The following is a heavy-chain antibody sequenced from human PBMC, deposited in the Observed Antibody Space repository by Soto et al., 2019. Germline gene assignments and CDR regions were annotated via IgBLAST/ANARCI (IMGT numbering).Heavy chain of an antibody. D-gene: IGHD6-19*01. Sequence: ASVKVSCKASGYTFTSYDINWVRQATGQGLEWMGWMNPNSGNTGYAQKFQGRVTMTRNTSISTAYMELSSLRSEDTAVYYCARAPAYSSGWYGFNYYFDYWGQGTLVTVSS. V-gene: IGHV1-8*01. CDR3: ARAPAYSSGWYGFNYYFDY. J-gene: IGHJ4*02. CDR2: MNPNSGNT. CDR1: GYTFTSYD.